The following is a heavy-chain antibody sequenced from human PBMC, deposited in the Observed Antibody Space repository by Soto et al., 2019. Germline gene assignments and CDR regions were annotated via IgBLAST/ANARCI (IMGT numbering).Heavy chain of an antibody. CDR3: ARGKGSGSSDYYYYMDV. CDR2: IIPILGIA. J-gene: IGHJ6*03. V-gene: IGHV1-69*02. CDR1: GGTFSSYT. D-gene: IGHD3-10*01. Sequence: ASVKVSCKASGGTFSSYTISWVRQAPGQGLEWMGRIIPILGIANYAQKFQGRVTITADKSTSTAYMELSSLRSEDTAVYYCARGKGSGSSDYYYYMDVWGKGTTVTVSS.